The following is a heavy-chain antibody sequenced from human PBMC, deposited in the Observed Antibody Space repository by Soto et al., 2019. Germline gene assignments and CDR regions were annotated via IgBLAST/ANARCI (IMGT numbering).Heavy chain of an antibody. Sequence: QVQLQESGPGLVKPSGTLSLSCAVSGGSISTTNWWSWVRQSPGKGLEWIGEISHSGSTNYNPSLKSRVTISVDTSKNQFSLKLSSVTAADTAVYYCARSPRRITGTTIDYWGQGTLVTVSS. CDR3: ARSPRRITGTTIDY. D-gene: IGHD1-7*01. CDR2: ISHSGST. J-gene: IGHJ4*02. V-gene: IGHV4-4*02. CDR1: GGSISTTNW.